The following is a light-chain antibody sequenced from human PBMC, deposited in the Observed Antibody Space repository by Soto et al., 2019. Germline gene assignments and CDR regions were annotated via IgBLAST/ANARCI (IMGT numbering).Light chain of an antibody. J-gene: IGKJ1*01. CDR2: GAS. CDR1: QSVASN. Sequence: EIVMTQSPVTLSLSPGERATLSCRASQSVASNLAWFPQKPGQAPRLLIYGASASATGIPARFSGSGSGTDFTLTISSLQSEDFAVYYCQQYNNWPRTFGQGTKVEIK. CDR3: QQYNNWPRT. V-gene: IGKV3-15*01.